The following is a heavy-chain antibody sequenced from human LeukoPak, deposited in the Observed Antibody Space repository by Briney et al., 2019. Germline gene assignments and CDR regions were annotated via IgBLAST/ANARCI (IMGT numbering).Heavy chain of an antibody. J-gene: IGHJ3*02. Sequence: PGGSLRLSCAASGFTFSSYSMNWVRQAPGKGLEWVSYISTGSSTIYYADSVKGRFTISRDNSKNTLYLQMNSLRAEDTAVYYCAKDLVYLGYCSSTSCYAYAIDIWGQGTVVTVSS. CDR3: AKDLVYLGYCSSTSCYAYAIDI. CDR2: ISTGSSTI. CDR1: GFTFSSYS. V-gene: IGHV3-48*01. D-gene: IGHD2-2*01.